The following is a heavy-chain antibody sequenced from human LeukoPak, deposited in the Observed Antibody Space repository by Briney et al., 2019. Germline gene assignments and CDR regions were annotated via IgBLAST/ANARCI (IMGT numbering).Heavy chain of an antibody. Sequence: GGSLRLSCAASGFTFSSYAMSWVRQAPGKGLEWVSAISGSGGSTYYADSVKGRFTISRDNSKNTLYLQMNSLRAEDTAVYYCAKVPVYYYGSSGYYDAWGQGTLVTVSS. D-gene: IGHD3-22*01. V-gene: IGHV3-23*01. CDR2: ISGSGGST. CDR1: GFTFSSYA. CDR3: AKVPVYYYGSSGYYDA. J-gene: IGHJ4*02.